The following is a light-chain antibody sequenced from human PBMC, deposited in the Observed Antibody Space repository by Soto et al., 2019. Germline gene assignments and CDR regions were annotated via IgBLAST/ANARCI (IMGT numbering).Light chain of an antibody. CDR2: GAS. Sequence: EMVMTQSPATLSVSPGERATFSCRASQSVGNNLAWYQQKSGQAPRLLMHGASTRATGIPARFSGSGSGTEFTLTITSLQSEDFAVYFCQQYNQWPSFGGGTKVEIK. CDR1: QSVGNN. J-gene: IGKJ4*01. V-gene: IGKV3D-15*01. CDR3: QQYNQWPS.